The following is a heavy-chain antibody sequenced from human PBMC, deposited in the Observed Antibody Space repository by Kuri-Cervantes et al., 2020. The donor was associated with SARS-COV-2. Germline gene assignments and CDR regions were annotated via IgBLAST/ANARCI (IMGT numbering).Heavy chain of an antibody. Sequence: ASVQVSCKASGGTCDRHGDRWARQAPGQGLEWMGWISASNSYRYYSQKFQGRFTMTADATTSTAYLDLRSLTSDDTAIYYCVRAAQKLCRTTVCSSTPSGHYFYGMDVWGQGTTVTVSS. D-gene: IGHD2-2*01. CDR2: ISASNSYR. CDR3: VRAAQKLCRTTVCSSTPSGHYFYGMDV. CDR1: GGTCDRHG. J-gene: IGHJ6*02. V-gene: IGHV1-18*01.